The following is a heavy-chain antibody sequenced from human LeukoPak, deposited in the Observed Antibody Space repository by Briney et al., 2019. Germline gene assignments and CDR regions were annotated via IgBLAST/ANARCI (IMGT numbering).Heavy chain of an antibody. J-gene: IGHJ6*03. V-gene: IGHV4-39*01. Sequence: SETLSLACTVSGGSISSYYWGWIRQPPGKGLEWIGSIYYSGSTYYNPSLKSRVTISVDTSKNQFSLKLSSVTAADTAVYYCARTPRFDDFWSGIAYYYYYMDVWGKGTTVTVSS. CDR2: IYYSGST. CDR1: GGSISSYY. CDR3: ARTPRFDDFWSGIAYYYYYMDV. D-gene: IGHD3-3*01.